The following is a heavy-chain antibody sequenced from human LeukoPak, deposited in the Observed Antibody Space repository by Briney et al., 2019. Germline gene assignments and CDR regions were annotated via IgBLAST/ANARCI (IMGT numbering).Heavy chain of an antibody. V-gene: IGHV4-34*01. J-gene: IGHJ3*02. CDR3: AGTVAAAGAFDI. D-gene: IGHD6-13*01. Sequence: SETLSLTCAVYGGSFSGYYWSWIRQPPGKGLEWIGEINHSGSTNYNPSLKSRVTISVDTSKNQFSLKLSSVTAADTAVYYCAGTVAAAGAFDIWGQGTMVTVSS. CDR2: INHSGST. CDR1: GGSFSGYY.